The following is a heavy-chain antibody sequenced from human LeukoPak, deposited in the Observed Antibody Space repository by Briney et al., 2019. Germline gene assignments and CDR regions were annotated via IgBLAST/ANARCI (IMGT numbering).Heavy chain of an antibody. CDR3: AKNTSGTYLDY. Sequence: GGSLRLSCAASGFTFSSYAMSWVRQAPGKGLEWVSSISTNSGSTNYADSVKGRFTISRDNSKNMVYLQMNSLRAEDTAVYYCAKNTSGTYLDYWGQGIQVTVSS. V-gene: IGHV3-23*01. D-gene: IGHD1-26*01. J-gene: IGHJ4*02. CDR1: GFTFSSYA. CDR2: ISTNSGST.